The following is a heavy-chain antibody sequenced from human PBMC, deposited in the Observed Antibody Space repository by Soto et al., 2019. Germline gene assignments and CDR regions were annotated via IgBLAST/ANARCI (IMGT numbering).Heavy chain of an antibody. CDR1: GFTFDDYA. D-gene: IGHD2-2*01. V-gene: IGHV3-9*01. Sequence: EVQLVESGGGLVQPGRSLRLSCAASGFTFDDYAMHWVRQAPGKGLEWVSGISWNSGSIGYADSVKGRFTISRDNAKNSLYLQMSSLRAEDTVLYYGAKGGQLLTEWGGYWGQGTLVTVSS. CDR2: ISWNSGSI. J-gene: IGHJ4*02. CDR3: AKGGQLLTEWGGY.